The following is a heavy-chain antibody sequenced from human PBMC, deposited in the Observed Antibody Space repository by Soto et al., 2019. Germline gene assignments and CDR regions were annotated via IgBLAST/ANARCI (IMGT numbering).Heavy chain of an antibody. CDR3: ARVYCSTTTCHVQAFDS. D-gene: IGHD2-2*01. Sequence: EVQLVESGGGLAQPGGSVRLSCAASGFTFSSYEMNWVRQAPGRTLEWVPYISSAGDSSYYADSVKGRFTISRDNAKNSLYLQMNSLRVEDTAVYYCARVYCSTTTCHVQAFDSWGQGTLVTVSS. CDR2: ISSAGDSS. J-gene: IGHJ4*02. V-gene: IGHV3-48*03. CDR1: GFTFSSYE.